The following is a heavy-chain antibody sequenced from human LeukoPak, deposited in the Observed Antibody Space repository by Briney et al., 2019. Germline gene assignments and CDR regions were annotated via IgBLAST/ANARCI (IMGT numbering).Heavy chain of an antibody. CDR1: GFTFSSYS. D-gene: IGHD3-3*01. J-gene: IGHJ4*02. CDR2: ISSSGSTI. Sequence: GGSLRLSCAASGFTFSSYSMNWVRQAPGKGLEWVSYISSSGSTIYYADSVKGRFTISRDNSKNTLYLQMNSLRAEDTAVYYCAKGASITIFGVVIPDNFDYWGQGTLVTVSS. CDR3: AKGASITIFGVVIPDNFDY. V-gene: IGHV3-48*01.